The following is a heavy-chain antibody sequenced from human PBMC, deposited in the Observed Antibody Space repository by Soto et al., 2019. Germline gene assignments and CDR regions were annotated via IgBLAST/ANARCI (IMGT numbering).Heavy chain of an antibody. CDR3: ARDPSDYDSSGYYDLGFDY. CDR1: GFTFSSYS. J-gene: IGHJ4*02. D-gene: IGHD3-22*01. CDR2: ISSSSSYI. Sequence: GGSLRLSCAASGFTFSSYSMNWVRQAPGKGLEWVSSISSSSSYIYYADSVKGRFTISRDNAKNSLYLQMNSLRAEDTAVYYCARDPSDYDSSGYYDLGFDYWGQGT. V-gene: IGHV3-21*01.